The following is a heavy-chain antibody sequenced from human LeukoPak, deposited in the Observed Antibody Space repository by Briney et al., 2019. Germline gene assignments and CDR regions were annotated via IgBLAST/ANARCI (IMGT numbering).Heavy chain of an antibody. D-gene: IGHD2-2*01. CDR1: GGSISSYY. V-gene: IGHV4-59*01. CDR3: ARDCSSTSCYGTFDY. CDR2: IYYSGST. J-gene: IGHJ4*02. Sequence: SETLSLTCTVSGGSISSYYWSWIRQPPGKGLEWIGYIYYSGSTNYNPSLKSRVTTSVDTSKNQFSLKLSSVTAAYTAVYYCARDCSSTSCYGTFDYWGQGTLVTVSS.